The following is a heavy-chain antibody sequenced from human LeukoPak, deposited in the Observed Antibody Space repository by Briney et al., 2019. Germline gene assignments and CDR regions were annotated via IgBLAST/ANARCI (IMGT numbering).Heavy chain of an antibody. CDR3: ARIGWLRYIFDY. D-gene: IGHD5-12*01. CDR1: GGSISSSSYY. V-gene: IGHV4-39*01. Sequence: SETLSLTCTVSGGSISSSSYYWGWIRQPPGKGLEWIGSIYYSGNTYYNPSLKSRVTISVDTSKNQFSLKLSSVTAADTAVYCCARIGWLRYIFDYWGQGTLVTVSS. J-gene: IGHJ4*02. CDR2: IYYSGNT.